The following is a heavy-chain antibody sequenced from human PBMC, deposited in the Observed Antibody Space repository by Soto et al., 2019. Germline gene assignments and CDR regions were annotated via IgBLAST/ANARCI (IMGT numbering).Heavy chain of an antibody. CDR3: AREVGSIDAFDI. V-gene: IGHV3-30-3*01. CDR1: GFTFSSYA. J-gene: IGHJ3*02. CDR2: ISYDGSNK. Sequence: GGSLRLSCAASGFTFSSYAMHWVRQAPGKRLEWVAVISYDGSNKYYADSVKGRFTISRDNSKNTLYLQMNSLRAEDTAVYYCAREVGSIDAFDIWGQGTMVTVSS.